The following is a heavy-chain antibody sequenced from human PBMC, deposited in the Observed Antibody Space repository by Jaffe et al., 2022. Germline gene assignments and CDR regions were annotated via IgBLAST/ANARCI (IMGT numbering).Heavy chain of an antibody. CDR2: IYPGDSDT. CDR3: VRLRGHYYDTVTVGDWYFDL. J-gene: IGHJ2*01. CDR1: GYSFTSYW. Sequence: EVQLVQSGAEVKKPGESLKISCKGSGYSFTSYWIGWVRQMPGKGLEWMGIIYPGDSDTRYSPSFQGQVTISADKSISTAYLQWSSLKASDTAMYYCVRLRGHYYDTVTVGDWYFDLWGRGTLVTVSS. D-gene: IGHD3-22*01. V-gene: IGHV5-51*03.